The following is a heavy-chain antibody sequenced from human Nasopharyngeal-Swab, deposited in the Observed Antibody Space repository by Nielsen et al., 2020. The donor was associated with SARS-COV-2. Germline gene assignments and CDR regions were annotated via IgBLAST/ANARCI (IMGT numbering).Heavy chain of an antibody. CDR2: INPSGGST. CDR3: ARWSEWHNAFDI. D-gene: IGHD3-3*01. J-gene: IGHJ3*02. CDR1: GYTFTSYY. V-gene: IGHV1-46*01. Sequence: ASVKVSCKASGYTFTSYYMHWVRQAPGQGLEWMGIINPSGGSTSYAQKFQGRVTMTRDTSTSTIYMELSSLRSEDTAVYYCARWSEWHNAFDIWGQGTMVTVSS.